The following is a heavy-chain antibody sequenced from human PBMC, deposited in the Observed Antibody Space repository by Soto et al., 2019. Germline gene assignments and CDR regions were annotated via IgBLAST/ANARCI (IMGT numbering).Heavy chain of an antibody. CDR2: INHSGST. V-gene: IGHV4-34*01. J-gene: IGHJ6*02. CDR1: GGSFSGYY. CDR3: ARGSQVVATYYYYYGMDV. D-gene: IGHD2-15*01. Sequence: SETLSLTCAVYGGSFSGYYWSWIRQPPGKGLEWIGEINHSGSTNYNPSLKSRVTISVDTSKNQFSLKLSSVTAADTAVYYCARGSQVVATYYYYYGMDVWGQGTTVTVSS.